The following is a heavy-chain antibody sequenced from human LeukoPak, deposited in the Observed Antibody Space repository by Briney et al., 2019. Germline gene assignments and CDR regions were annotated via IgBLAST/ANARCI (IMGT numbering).Heavy chain of an antibody. CDR1: GFTFSSYA. J-gene: IGHJ6*03. V-gene: IGHV3-23*01. D-gene: IGHD4-11*01. Sequence: GGSLRLSCAASGFTFSSYAMSWVRQAPGKGLEWVSGISGSGGGTYYADSVKGRFTISRDNSKNTLYLQMNSLRAEDTAVYYCAKDGVMSTVSYYYYMDVWGKGTTVTVSS. CDR3: AKDGVMSTVSYYYYMDV. CDR2: ISGSGGGT.